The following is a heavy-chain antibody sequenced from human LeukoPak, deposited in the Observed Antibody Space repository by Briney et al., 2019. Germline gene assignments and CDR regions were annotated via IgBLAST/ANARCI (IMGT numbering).Heavy chain of an antibody. D-gene: IGHD2-15*01. CDR1: GFTFSSYG. Sequence: PGGSLRLSCAASGFTFSSYGMSWVRQAPGKGLEWVSAISSSGGSTNYADSVKGRFTISRDNSKNTLYLQMNSLRAEDTAVYYCAKAVVPAAPRQGFDFWGQGTLATVSS. V-gene: IGHV3-23*01. CDR3: AKAVVPAAPRQGFDF. CDR2: ISSSGGST. J-gene: IGHJ4*02.